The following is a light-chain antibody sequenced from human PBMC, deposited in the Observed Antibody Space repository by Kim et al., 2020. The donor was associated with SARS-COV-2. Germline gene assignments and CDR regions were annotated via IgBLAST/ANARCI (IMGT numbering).Light chain of an antibody. V-gene: IGLV2-8*01. CDR1: SSDVGGQTY. CDR3: SSYTNSNNLV. CDR2: EVK. J-gene: IGLJ2*01. Sequence: GQYTPIFSSVTSSDVGGQTYVCWYRQHPGQAPKRLVFEVKKRPFGVPDRFSGSKSGNTASLTVSGLQAEDEADYYCSSYTNSNNLVFGGGTQLTVL.